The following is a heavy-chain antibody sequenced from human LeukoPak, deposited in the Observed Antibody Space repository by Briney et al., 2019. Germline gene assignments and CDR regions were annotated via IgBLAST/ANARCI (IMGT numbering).Heavy chain of an antibody. D-gene: IGHD3-10*01. CDR1: GFTFSSYA. Sequence: GGSLRLSCAASGFTFSSYAMHWVRQAPGKGPEWVAVISDDGSNTYNADSVRGRFTISRDNSKNRLYLQMNSLRPEDTAVYYCARDLRTGGGYFEYWGQGSLVTVSS. CDR3: ARDLRTGGGYFEY. CDR2: ISDDGSNT. V-gene: IGHV3-30-3*01. J-gene: IGHJ4*02.